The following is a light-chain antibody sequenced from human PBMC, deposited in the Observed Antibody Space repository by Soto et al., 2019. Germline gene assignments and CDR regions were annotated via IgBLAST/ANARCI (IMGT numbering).Light chain of an antibody. V-gene: IGKV3-20*01. CDR3: QRYGSSPLT. Sequence: EIVLTQSPGTLSLSPGERATLSCRASQSVSSSYLAWYQQKPGQAPRLLIYGASSRATGIPERFSGSGSGTDFTLTISGLEPEDFAVYYCQRYGSSPLTFGGGTKVEIK. J-gene: IGKJ4*01. CDR1: QSVSSSY. CDR2: GAS.